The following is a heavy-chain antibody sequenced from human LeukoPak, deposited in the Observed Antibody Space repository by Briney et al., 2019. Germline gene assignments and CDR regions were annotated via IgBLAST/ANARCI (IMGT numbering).Heavy chain of an antibody. V-gene: IGHV1-2*02. D-gene: IGHD6-6*01. CDR2: INPNSGGT. CDR1: GYTFTGYY. J-gene: IGHJ3*02. CDR3: ARDKRIAARRTDAFDI. Sequence: GASVKVSCKASGYTFTGYYMHWVRQAPGRGLEWMGWINPNSGGTNYAQKFQGRVTMTRDTSISTAYMELSRLRSDDTAAYYCARDKRIAARRTDAFDIWGQGTMVTVSS.